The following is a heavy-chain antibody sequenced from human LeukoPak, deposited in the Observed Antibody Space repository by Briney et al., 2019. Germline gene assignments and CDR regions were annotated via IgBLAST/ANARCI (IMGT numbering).Heavy chain of an antibody. CDR3: ARPDSSGTPLDAFDI. CDR1: GYTFTSYY. Sequence: ASVKVSCKASGYTFTSYYMHCVRQAPGQGLEWMGWINPNSGGTNYAQKFQGWVTMTRDTSISTAYMELSRLRSDDTAVYYCARPDSSGTPLDAFDIWGQGTMVTVSS. J-gene: IGHJ3*02. CDR2: INPNSGGT. D-gene: IGHD6-19*01. V-gene: IGHV1-2*04.